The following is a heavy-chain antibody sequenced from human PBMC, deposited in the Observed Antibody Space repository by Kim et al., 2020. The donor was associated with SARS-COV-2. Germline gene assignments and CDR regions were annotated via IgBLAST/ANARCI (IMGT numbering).Heavy chain of an antibody. CDR1: GYTFTSYA. Sequence: ASVKVSCKASGYTFTSYAMHWVRQAPGQRLEWMGWINAGNGNTKYSQKFQGRVTITRDTSASTAYMELSSLRSEDTAVYYCARDLVGRYFDWLPIGGYFDYWGQGTLVTVSS. D-gene: IGHD3-9*01. CDR3: ARDLVGRYFDWLPIGGYFDY. CDR2: INAGNGNT. V-gene: IGHV1-3*01. J-gene: IGHJ4*02.